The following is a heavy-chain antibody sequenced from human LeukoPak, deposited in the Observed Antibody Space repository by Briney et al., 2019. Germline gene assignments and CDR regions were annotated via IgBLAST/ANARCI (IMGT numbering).Heavy chain of an antibody. J-gene: IGHJ6*03. V-gene: IGHV3-15*01. Sequence: GGSLRLSCAASGFTFSNAWMSWVRQAPGKGLEWVGRIKSKTDGGTTDYAAPVKGRFTISRDDSKNTLYLQMNSLKTEDTAAYYCTTAAAIRLYYYYYMDVWGKGTTVTVSS. CDR3: TTAAAIRLYYYYYMDV. D-gene: IGHD2-2*01. CDR2: IKSKTDGGTT. CDR1: GFTFSNAW.